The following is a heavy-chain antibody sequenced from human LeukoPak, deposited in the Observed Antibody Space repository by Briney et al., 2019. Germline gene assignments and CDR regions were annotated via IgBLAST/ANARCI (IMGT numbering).Heavy chain of an antibody. CDR2: IYHSGST. J-gene: IGHJ5*02. CDR1: GGSISSGGYS. Sequence: PSQTLSLTCAVSGGSISSGGYSWSWIRQPPGKGLEWIGYIYHSGSTYYNPSLKSRVTISVDRSKNQFSLKLSSVTAADTAVYYCARIDYCYDSSGSTYNWFDPWGQGTLVTVSS. CDR3: ARIDYCYDSSGSTYNWFDP. V-gene: IGHV4-30-2*01. D-gene: IGHD3-22*01.